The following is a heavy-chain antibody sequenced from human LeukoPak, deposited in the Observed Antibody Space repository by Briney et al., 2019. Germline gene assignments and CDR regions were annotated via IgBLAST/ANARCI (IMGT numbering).Heavy chain of an antibody. D-gene: IGHD2-8*01. J-gene: IGHJ4*02. CDR2: ISGYNGNT. CDR1: GYTFTGYY. V-gene: IGHV1-18*04. Sequence: ASVKVSCKASGYTFTGYYMHWVRQAPGQGLEWMGWISGYNGNTNYVQKFQGRVAMTTDPSTSTIYMELRSLRVDDTALYYCARDNGHKGVDYWGQGTLVTVSS. CDR3: ARDNGHKGVDY.